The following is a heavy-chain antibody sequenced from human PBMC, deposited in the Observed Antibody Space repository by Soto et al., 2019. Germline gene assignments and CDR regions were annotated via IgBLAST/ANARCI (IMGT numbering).Heavy chain of an antibody. D-gene: IGHD2-8*01. V-gene: IGHV3-9*01. J-gene: IGHJ3*02. CDR1: GFTFDDYA. Sequence: EVQLAESGGGLVQPGRSLRLSCAASGFTFDDYAMHWVRQAPGKGLEWVSGTSWNSGILVYADSVKGRFTISRDNAQNSLYLQMNSLRAADTALYYCVKDMGTNGHDSSERWGQGTMVTVSS. CDR3: VKDMGTNGHDSSER. CDR2: TSWNSGIL.